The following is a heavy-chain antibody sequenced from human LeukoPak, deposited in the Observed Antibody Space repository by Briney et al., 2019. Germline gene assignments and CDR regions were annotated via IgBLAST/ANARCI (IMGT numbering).Heavy chain of an antibody. Sequence: PGGSLRLPCAASGFTFDDYAMHWVRQAPGKGLEWVSGISWNSGSIGYADSVKGRFTISRDNAKNSLYLQMNSLRAEDTALYYCATKGGFADWGQGTLVTVSS. D-gene: IGHD5-12*01. CDR2: ISWNSGSI. J-gene: IGHJ4*02. V-gene: IGHV3-9*01. CDR1: GFTFDDYA. CDR3: ATKGGFAD.